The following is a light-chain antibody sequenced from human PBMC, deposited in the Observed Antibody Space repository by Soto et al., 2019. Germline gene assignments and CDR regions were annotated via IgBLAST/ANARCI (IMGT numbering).Light chain of an antibody. V-gene: IGKV3-20*01. CDR3: QQYGGSPPYT. CDR1: QSVRNNY. Sequence: EIVLTQSPGTLSLSPRERASLSCRASQSVRNNYLAWYQQKPGQPPRLLIFGSFNRATGIPDRFSGSGSGTDFTLTISRLEPEDFAVYFCQQYGGSPPYTFGQGTK. CDR2: GSF. J-gene: IGKJ2*01.